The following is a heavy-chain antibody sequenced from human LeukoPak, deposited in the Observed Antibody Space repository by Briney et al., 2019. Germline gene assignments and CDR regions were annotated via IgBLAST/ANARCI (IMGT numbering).Heavy chain of an antibody. CDR3: ARGGGYYYDSSAWFDP. CDR1: GGSMGNFY. J-gene: IGHJ5*02. V-gene: IGHV4-4*07. CDR2: IFTAGST. D-gene: IGHD3-22*01. Sequence: SETLSLTCTVSGGSMGNFYWSWIRQPAGKGLEWIGRIFTAGSTNYNPSLKSRVTMSVDTSKNQFSLKLSSVTAADTAVYYCARGGGYYYDSSAWFDPWGQGTLVTVSS.